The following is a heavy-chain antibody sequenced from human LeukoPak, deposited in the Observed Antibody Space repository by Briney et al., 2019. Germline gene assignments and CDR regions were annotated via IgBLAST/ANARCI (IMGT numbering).Heavy chain of an antibody. Sequence: GGSLRLSCAGSGFPFSSHGMNWVRQAPGKGLEWVSGISPGGGHTYYADSVRGRFTISRDDSKNTLYLQMNNLRAEDTAVYYCAKDGAWLRFDDWGQGILVTVSS. CDR3: AKDGAWLRFDD. V-gene: IGHV3-23*01. CDR1: GFPFSSHG. D-gene: IGHD5-12*01. CDR2: ISPGGGHT. J-gene: IGHJ4*02.